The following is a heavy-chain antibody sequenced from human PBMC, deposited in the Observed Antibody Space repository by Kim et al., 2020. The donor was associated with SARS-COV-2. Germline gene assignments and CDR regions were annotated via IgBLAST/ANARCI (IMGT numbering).Heavy chain of an antibody. CDR1: GFIFSNAW. V-gene: IGHV3-15*07. Sequence: GGSLRLSCAASGFIFSNAWMNWVRQAPGKGLEWVGRIRSITNGETTDYAAPVKGRITIARDYSKNTLYLQMNRLKTEDTAVYYCTRDLEFQHWGQGTLVIVSS. CDR2: IRSITNGETT. J-gene: IGHJ1*01. CDR3: TRDLEFQH.